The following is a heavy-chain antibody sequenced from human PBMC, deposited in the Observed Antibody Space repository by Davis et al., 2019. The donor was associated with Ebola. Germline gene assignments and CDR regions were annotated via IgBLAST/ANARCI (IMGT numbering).Heavy chain of an antibody. CDR3: ARQGLLDYFDY. Sequence: SETLSLTCTVSGGSISSGGYYWSWIRQHPGKGLEWIGSIYYSGSTYYNPSLKSRVTISVDTSKNQFSLKLSSVTAADTAVYYCARQGLLDYFDYWGQGTLVTVSS. J-gene: IGHJ4*02. CDR1: GGSISSGGYY. CDR2: IYYSGST. V-gene: IGHV4-39*01. D-gene: IGHD2-8*02.